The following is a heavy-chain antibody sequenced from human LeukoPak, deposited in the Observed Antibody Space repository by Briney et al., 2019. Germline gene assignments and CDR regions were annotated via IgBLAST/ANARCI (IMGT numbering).Heavy chain of an antibody. CDR3: ARSTYYYDSSGYYDFDY. J-gene: IGHJ4*02. Sequence: GASVKVSCKASGYTFTSYGISWVRQAPGQGLEWMGWISAYNGNTNYAQKLQGRVTMTTDTSTSTAYMELRSLRSDDTAVYYCARSTYYYDSSGYYDFDYWGQGTLVTVSS. CDR2: ISAYNGNT. CDR1: GYTFTSYG. D-gene: IGHD3-22*01. V-gene: IGHV1-18*01.